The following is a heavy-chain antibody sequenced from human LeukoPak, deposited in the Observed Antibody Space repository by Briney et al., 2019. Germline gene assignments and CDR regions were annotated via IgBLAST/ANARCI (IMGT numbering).Heavy chain of an antibody. CDR1: GFTFSSYG. V-gene: IGHV3-64*02. D-gene: IGHD4-23*01. Sequence: PGGSLRLSCAASGFTFSSYGMHWVRQAPGKGLEYVSAITPSGGNTFYAGSVKGRFTIFRDNSKNTLYLQMGGLRAEDMAVYYCARRRDYAGYYYGMDVWGQGTTVTVSS. CDR3: ARRRDYAGYYYGMDV. CDR2: ITPSGGNT. J-gene: IGHJ6*02.